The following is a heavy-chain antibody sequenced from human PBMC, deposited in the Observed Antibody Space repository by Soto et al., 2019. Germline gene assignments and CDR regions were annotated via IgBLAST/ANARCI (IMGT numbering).Heavy chain of an antibody. Sequence: WASVKVSCKASGYTFTAYYIHWVRQAPGQGLECMGWIKPGSGDTGYTQKFQGRVTMTRDTSITTAYMELNSLRSDDTAIYYCARGSAVGGNWFDSWGQGTLVTVSS. J-gene: IGHJ5*01. CDR2: IKPGSGDT. CDR1: GYTFTAYY. D-gene: IGHD6-19*01. V-gene: IGHV1-2*02. CDR3: ARGSAVGGNWFDS.